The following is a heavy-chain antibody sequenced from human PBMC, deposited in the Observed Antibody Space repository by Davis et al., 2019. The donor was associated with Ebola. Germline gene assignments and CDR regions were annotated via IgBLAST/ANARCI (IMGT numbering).Heavy chain of an antibody. CDR2: IKEDGNEK. V-gene: IGHV3-7*01. J-gene: IGHJ4*02. Sequence: PGGSLRLSCAASGFTFSSNWMTWVRQAPGKGLEWVASIKEDGNEKWYVDSMRGRFTISRDNAKNSLYLQMNSLRAEDTAVYYCTRDWARSRDYWGQGTLVTVSS. CDR1: GFTFSSNW. CDR3: TRDWARSRDY. D-gene: IGHD2-2*01.